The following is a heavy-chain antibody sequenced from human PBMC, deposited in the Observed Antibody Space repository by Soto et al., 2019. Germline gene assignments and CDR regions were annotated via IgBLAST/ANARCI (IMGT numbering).Heavy chain of an antibody. CDR3: ASSIVVVPAASRYYYYGMDV. CDR1: GGSISSSNW. V-gene: IGHV4-4*02. D-gene: IGHD2-2*01. J-gene: IGHJ6*02. CDR2: IYHSGST. Sequence: PSETLSLTCAVSGGSISSSNWWSWVRQPPGKGLEWIGEIYHSGSTNYNPSLKSRVTISVDKSKNQFSLKLSSVTAADTAVYYCASSIVVVPAASRYYYYGMDVWGQGTTVTVSS.